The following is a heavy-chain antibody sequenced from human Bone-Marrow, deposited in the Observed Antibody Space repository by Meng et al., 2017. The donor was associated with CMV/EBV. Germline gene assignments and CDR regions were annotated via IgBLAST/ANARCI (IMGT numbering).Heavy chain of an antibody. D-gene: IGHD6-13*01. CDR3: ARDYGAEAATGTCDF. CDR1: GFTFSNYW. V-gene: IGHV3-7*01. Sequence: GESLKISCAGSGFTFSNYWMSWVRQAPGKGLEWVANTKQDGSEKYYVDSVKGRFTITRDNAKNSLYLQMNSLRAEDTAVYYCARDYGAEAATGTCDFWGQGTLVTVSS. J-gene: IGHJ4*02. CDR2: TKQDGSEK.